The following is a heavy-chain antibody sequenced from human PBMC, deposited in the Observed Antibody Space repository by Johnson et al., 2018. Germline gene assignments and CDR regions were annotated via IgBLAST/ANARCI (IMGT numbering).Heavy chain of an antibody. D-gene: IGHD3-16*02. J-gene: IGHJ3*01. CDR1: GGTFSSYS. V-gene: IGHV1-69*09. CDR3: SRDVVAVDAFNF. CDR2: IIPMLGKA. Sequence: QVQLVHSGAEVKKPGSSVKVSCKSSGGTFSSYSINWVRPAPGQGLEWMGRIIPMLGKAEYTQKFQGRVTRTADKSPATAHMGLRRLRAEDTAVYFWSRDVVAVDAFNFWGQGTLGTVSS.